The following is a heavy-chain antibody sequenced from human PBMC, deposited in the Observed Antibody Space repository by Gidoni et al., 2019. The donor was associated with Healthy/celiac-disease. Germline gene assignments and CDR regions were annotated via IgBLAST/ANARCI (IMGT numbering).Heavy chain of an antibody. CDR3: ARGGLYGAQLSLDY. J-gene: IGHJ4*02. CDR2: IGTAGDT. Sequence: EVQLVESGGGLVQPGGSLRLSCSASGFPFSSYDMHWVRQATGKGLEWVSAIGTAGDTYYPGSVKGRFTIARENAKNSLYLQMNSLRAGDTAVYYCARGGLYGAQLSLDYWGQGTLVTVSS. CDR1: GFPFSSYD. V-gene: IGHV3-13*04. D-gene: IGHD4-17*01.